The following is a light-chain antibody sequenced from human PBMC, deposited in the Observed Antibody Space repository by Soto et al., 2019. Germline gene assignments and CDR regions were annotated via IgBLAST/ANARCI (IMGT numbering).Light chain of an antibody. Sequence: QSALTQPASVSGSPGQSITISCTGTSSDVGGYNYVSWYQQHPGKAPKLMIYDVSNRPSGVSNRFSVSKSGNTASLTISGLQAEDEADYYCSSYTSSSTHYVFGTGTKLTVL. CDR3: SSYTSSSTHYV. J-gene: IGLJ1*01. CDR2: DVS. V-gene: IGLV2-14*01. CDR1: SSDVGGYNY.